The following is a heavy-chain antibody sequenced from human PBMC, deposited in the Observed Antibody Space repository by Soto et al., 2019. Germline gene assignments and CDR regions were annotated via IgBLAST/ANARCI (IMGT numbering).Heavy chain of an antibody. D-gene: IGHD3-3*01. Sequence: QVQLVQSGAEVKKPGASVKVSCKASGYTFTGYFMHWVRQAPGQGLEWMGWMNSNSGATKYAQKFQGRVTLSRDTSITTAYMELSGLRSDDTAVYYCARGGGTILAPLPWGQGTLVTVSS. J-gene: IGHJ5*02. V-gene: IGHV1-2*02. CDR3: ARGGGTILAPLP. CDR1: GYTFTGYF. CDR2: MNSNSGAT.